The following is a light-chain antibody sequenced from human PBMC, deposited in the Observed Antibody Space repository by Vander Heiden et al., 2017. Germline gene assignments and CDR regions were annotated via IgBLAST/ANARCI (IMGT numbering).Light chain of an antibody. V-gene: IGLV2-14*01. Sequence: QSALTPPASVSGSPGQSIPISCTGTRSDVGSHNYVSWYQQHPGKAPKLMIYDVSNRPSGVSNRFSGSKSGNTASLTISGLQAEDEADYYCSSDTSSSTLVFGGGTKLTVL. J-gene: IGLJ2*01. CDR2: DVS. CDR1: RSDVGSHNY. CDR3: SSDTSSSTLV.